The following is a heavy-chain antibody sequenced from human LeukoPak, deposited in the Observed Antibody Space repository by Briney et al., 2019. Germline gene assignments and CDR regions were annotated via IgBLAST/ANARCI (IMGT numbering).Heavy chain of an antibody. CDR2: MSTSGKT. Sequence: SETLSLTCSVSGGFISNYYWSWIRRPAGKGLEWIGRMSTSGKTNYNPSLKSRVTMSVDTSNNQFFLNLSSVTAADTAVYYCARQAVAEEYYFDYWGQGTLVTVSS. D-gene: IGHD6-19*01. CDR3: ARQAVAEEYYFDY. CDR1: GGFISNYY. V-gene: IGHV4-4*07. J-gene: IGHJ4*02.